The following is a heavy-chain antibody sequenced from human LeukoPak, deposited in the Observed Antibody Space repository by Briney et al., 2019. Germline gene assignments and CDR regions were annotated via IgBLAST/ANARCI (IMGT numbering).Heavy chain of an antibody. Sequence: SETLSLTCAVYGESFSGYYWSWIRQPPGKGLEWIGEINHSGSTNYNPSLKSRVTMSVDTSKIQFSLKLSSVTAADTAVYYCARSNYVWGSYRPRQSDAFDIWGQGTMVTVSS. D-gene: IGHD3-16*02. CDR2: INHSGST. J-gene: IGHJ3*02. CDR1: GESFSGYY. V-gene: IGHV4-34*01. CDR3: ARSNYVWGSYRPRQSDAFDI.